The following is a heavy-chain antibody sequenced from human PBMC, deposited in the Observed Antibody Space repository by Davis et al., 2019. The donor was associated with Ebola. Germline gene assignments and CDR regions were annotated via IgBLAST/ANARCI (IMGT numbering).Heavy chain of an antibody. D-gene: IGHD5-18*01. V-gene: IGHV1-18*01. CDR1: GYTFTSYG. Sequence: ASVKVSCKASGYTFTSYGISWVRQAPGQGLEWMGWISAYNGNTNYAQKLQGRVTMTTDTSTSTAYMELRSLRSDDTAVYYCARGGRYSYGPGYYDYYGMDVWGQGTTVTVSS. CDR2: ISAYNGNT. CDR3: ARGGRYSYGPGYYDYYGMDV. J-gene: IGHJ6*02.